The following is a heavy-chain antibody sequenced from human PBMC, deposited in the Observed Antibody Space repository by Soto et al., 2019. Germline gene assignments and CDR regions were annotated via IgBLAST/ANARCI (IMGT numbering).Heavy chain of an antibody. J-gene: IGHJ4*02. CDR3: AREGSYDNMDY. Sequence: GGSLRLSCVASGFTFSSSEMNWVRLAPGKGLEWVSYISSSGSTVYHADAVEGRLTISRDKAKHSLFLQMNSMRAEDTALYYCAREGSYDNMDYWGLGTLVTVSS. V-gene: IGHV3-48*03. CDR1: GFTFSSSE. CDR2: ISSSGSTV. D-gene: IGHD3-22*01.